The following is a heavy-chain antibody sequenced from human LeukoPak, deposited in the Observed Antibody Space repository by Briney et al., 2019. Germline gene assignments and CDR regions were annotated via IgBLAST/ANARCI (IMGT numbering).Heavy chain of an antibody. CDR3: AGFTLGISRFDYFDY. CDR2: IYYSGNT. D-gene: IGHD7-27*01. CDR1: GGSISGYY. J-gene: IGHJ4*02. Sequence: SETLSLTCIVSGGSISGYYWVWIRQPPGKGLEWIGYIYYSGNTNYNPSLKSRVTISVDTSKNQFSLKLSSVTAADTAVYYCAGFTLGISRFDYFDYWGQGTLVTVSS. V-gene: IGHV4-59*12.